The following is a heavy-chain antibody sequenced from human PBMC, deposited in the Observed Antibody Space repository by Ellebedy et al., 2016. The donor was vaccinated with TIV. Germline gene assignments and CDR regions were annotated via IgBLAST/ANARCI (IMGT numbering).Heavy chain of an antibody. CDR1: GFTFSSKW. J-gene: IGHJ4*02. CDR3: ARAGTAGSVDY. D-gene: IGHD3-10*01. V-gene: IGHV3-7*03. CDR2: INHDGSQK. Sequence: GESLKISXAASGFTFSSKWMSWVRQAPGKGLEWVANINHDGSQKYYVDSMKGRFTISRDNANNSLFLQMTSLGVDDSAVYYCARAGTAGSVDYWGQGTLVTVSS.